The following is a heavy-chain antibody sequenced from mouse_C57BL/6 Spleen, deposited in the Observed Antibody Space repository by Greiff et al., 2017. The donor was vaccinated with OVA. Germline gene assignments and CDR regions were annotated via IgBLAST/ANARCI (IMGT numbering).Heavy chain of an antibody. Sequence: VQLQQSGPELVKPGASVKISCKASGYTFTDYYMNWVKQSHGKSLEWIGDINPNNGGTSYNQKFKGKATLTVDKSSGTAYMELRSLTSEDSAVYYCAVIYDGYPWFAYWGQGTLVTVSA. J-gene: IGHJ3*01. D-gene: IGHD2-3*01. CDR1: GYTFTDYY. V-gene: IGHV1-26*01. CDR2: INPNNGGT. CDR3: AVIYDGYPWFAY.